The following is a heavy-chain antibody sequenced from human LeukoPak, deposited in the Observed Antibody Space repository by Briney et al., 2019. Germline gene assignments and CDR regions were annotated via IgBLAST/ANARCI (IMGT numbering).Heavy chain of an antibody. CDR1: GGSISSYY. CDR2: IYYSGST. V-gene: IGHV4-59*01. Sequence: SETLSLTCTVSGGSISSYYWSWIRQPPGKGLEWIGYIYYSGSTNYNPSLKSRVTISVDTSKNQFSLKLSSVTAADTAVYYCAMNTGGFDPWGQETLVTVSS. CDR3: AMNTGGFDP. D-gene: IGHD3-16*01. J-gene: IGHJ5*02.